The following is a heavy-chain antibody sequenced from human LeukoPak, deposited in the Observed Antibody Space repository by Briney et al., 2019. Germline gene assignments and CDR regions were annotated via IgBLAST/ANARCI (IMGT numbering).Heavy chain of an antibody. CDR3: ARDGRFGELLPLGYGY. CDR1: GYTFTSYG. V-gene: IGHV1-3*01. CDR2: INAGNGNT. Sequence: ASVKVSCKASGYTFTSYGISWVRQAPGQGLEWMGWINAGNGNTKYSQKFQGRVTITRDTSASTAYMELSSLRSEDTAVYYCARDGRFGELLPLGYGYWGQGTLVTVSS. D-gene: IGHD3-10*01. J-gene: IGHJ4*02.